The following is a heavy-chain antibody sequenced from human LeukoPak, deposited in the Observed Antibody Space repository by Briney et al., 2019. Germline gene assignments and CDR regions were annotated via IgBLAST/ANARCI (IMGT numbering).Heavy chain of an antibody. CDR3: ARGIAAAGAQDY. D-gene: IGHD6-13*01. CDR1: GFTFSSYW. J-gene: IGHJ4*02. CDR2: ISVSSSTI. Sequence: GGSLRLSCAASGFTFSSYWMSWVRQAPGKGLEWVSYISVSSSTIYYADSVKGRFTISRDNAKNSVHLQMNSLRAEDTAVYYCARGIAAAGAQDYWGQGTLVTVSS. V-gene: IGHV3-48*01.